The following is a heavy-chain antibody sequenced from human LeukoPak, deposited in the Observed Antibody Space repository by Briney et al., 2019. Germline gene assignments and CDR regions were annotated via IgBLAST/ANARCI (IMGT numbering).Heavy chain of an antibody. CDR3: AKRRGGGDY. D-gene: IGHD4-23*01. CDR2: ISGSGGST. CDR1: GFSFNAYA. V-gene: IGHV3-23*01. J-gene: IGHJ4*02. Sequence: PGGSLRLSCVASGFSFNAYAMSWVRQAPGKGLEWVSAISGSGGSTYYADSVKGRFTISRDNSKNTLYLQMNSLRAEDTAVYYCAKRRGGGDYWGQGTLVTVSS.